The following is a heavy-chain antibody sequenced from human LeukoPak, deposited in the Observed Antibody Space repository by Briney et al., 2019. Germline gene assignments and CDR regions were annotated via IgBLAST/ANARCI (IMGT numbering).Heavy chain of an antibody. Sequence: AASVKVSCKASGYTFTSYDINWVRQATGQGLEWMGWMNPNSGNTGYAQKFQSRVTITRNTSISTAYMELSSLRSEDTAVYYCATTYDYDILTGYYRSDAFDIWGQGTMVTVSS. V-gene: IGHV1-8*03. CDR2: MNPNSGNT. CDR1: GYTFTSYD. CDR3: ATTYDYDILTGYYRSDAFDI. D-gene: IGHD3-9*01. J-gene: IGHJ3*02.